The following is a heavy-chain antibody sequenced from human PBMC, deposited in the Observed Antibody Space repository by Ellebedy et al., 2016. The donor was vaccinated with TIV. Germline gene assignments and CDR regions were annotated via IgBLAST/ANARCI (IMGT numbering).Heavy chain of an antibody. V-gene: IGHV3-33*01. J-gene: IGHJ4*02. Sequence: PGGSLRLSCAASGFTFSSYGMHWVRQAPGKGLEWVAVIWYDGSNKYYADSVKGRFTISRDNSKNTLYLQMNSLRAEDTAVYYCARDWDSSSSTLFDYWGQGTLVTVSS. CDR2: IWYDGSNK. CDR3: ARDWDSSSSTLFDY. CDR1: GFTFSSYG. D-gene: IGHD6-6*01.